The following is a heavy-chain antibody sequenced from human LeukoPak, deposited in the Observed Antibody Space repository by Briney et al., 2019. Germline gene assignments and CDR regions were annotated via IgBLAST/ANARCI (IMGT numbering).Heavy chain of an antibody. J-gene: IGHJ5*02. CDR2: IKQDGSEK. D-gene: IGHD3-10*01. Sequence: GGSLRLSCAASGFRFNTYWMSWVRQAPGKGLEWVAKIKQDGSEKYYVDSVKGRFTISRDNAKNSMYLLMNSLRVEDTAVYYCVRDVLYYYGAERLFWFDPWGQGTLVTVSS. CDR1: GFRFNTYW. V-gene: IGHV3-7*01. CDR3: VRDVLYYYGAERLFWFDP.